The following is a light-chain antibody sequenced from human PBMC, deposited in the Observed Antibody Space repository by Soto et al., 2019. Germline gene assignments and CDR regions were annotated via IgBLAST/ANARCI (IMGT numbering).Light chain of an antibody. J-gene: IGKJ1*01. CDR3: QQRSNWT. CDR1: QSVNSY. V-gene: IGKV3-11*01. CDR2: DTF. Sequence: EIVLTQSPATLSLSPGERATLSCTASQSVNSYLAWYQHRPGQAPRLLIYDTFNRATGVPARFSGSGSGTDFTLTISSLEPEDFAVYYCQQRSNWTFGQGTKVDIK.